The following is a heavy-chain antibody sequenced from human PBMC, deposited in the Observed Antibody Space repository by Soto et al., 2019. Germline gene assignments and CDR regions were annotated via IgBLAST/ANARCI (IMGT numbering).Heavy chain of an antibody. V-gene: IGHV3-11*06. CDR2: ISASSSYR. J-gene: IGHJ6*02. CDR1: GFIFSDSY. CDR3: ARDMGYYYYGTDV. D-gene: IGHD3-10*01. Sequence: GGSLRLSCAASGFIFSDSYMYWVRQAPGKGLEWVSYISASSSYRIYADSVKGRFTISRDNAKNSLYLQMNSLRAEDSAVYYCARDMGYYYYGTDVWGQGTTVTVSS.